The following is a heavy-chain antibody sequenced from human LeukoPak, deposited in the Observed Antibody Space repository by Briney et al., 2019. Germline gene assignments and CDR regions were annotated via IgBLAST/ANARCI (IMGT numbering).Heavy chain of an antibody. CDR3: ARSGKVVAATPVDY. CDR2: ISSSSGYI. CDR1: GFTFSSYS. Sequence: GGSLRLSCAASGFTFSSYSMNWVRQAPGKGLEWVSSISSSSGYIYYADSVKGRFTISRDNSKNTLYLQMNSLRAEDTAVYYCARSGKVVAATPVDYWGQGTLVTVSS. J-gene: IGHJ4*02. D-gene: IGHD2-15*01. V-gene: IGHV3-21*01.